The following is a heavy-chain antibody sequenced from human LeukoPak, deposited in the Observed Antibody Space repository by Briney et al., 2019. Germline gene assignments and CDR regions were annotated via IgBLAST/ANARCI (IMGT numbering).Heavy chain of an antibody. CDR2: ISAYNGNT. Sequence: ASVKVSCKASGYTFTGYYMHWVRQAPGQGLEWMGWISAYNGNTNYAQKLQGRVTMTTDTSTSTAYMELRSLRSDDTAVYYCARVFNDWYFDLWGRGTLVTVSP. CDR1: GYTFTGYY. J-gene: IGHJ2*01. V-gene: IGHV1-18*04. CDR3: ARVFNDWYFDL.